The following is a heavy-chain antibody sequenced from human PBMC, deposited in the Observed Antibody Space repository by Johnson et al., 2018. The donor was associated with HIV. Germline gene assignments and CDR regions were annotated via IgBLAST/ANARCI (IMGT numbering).Heavy chain of an antibody. CDR3: AKTRMGGILDAFDL. D-gene: IGHD3-10*01. CDR1: GLSFSNFG. J-gene: IGHJ3*01. V-gene: IGHV3-NL1*01. CDR2: IYSGGST. Sequence: VQLVESGGGVVQPGRSLRLSCAASGLSFSNFGMHWVRQAPGKGLEWVSVIYSGGSTYYADSVKGRFTISRDNSKNTLYLQMNSLTIEDTAVFYCAKTRMGGILDAFDLWGQGTMVIVS.